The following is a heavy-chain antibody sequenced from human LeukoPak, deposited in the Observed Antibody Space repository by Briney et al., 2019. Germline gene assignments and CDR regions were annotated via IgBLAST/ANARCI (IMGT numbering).Heavy chain of an antibody. D-gene: IGHD4-11*01. Sequence: KPSETLSLTCTVSSASFSTYYWSWIRQPAGKGLEWSGRVYASGNTNYNPSLKSRVTMSVDTSKNQFSLKLSSVTAADTAVYYCARDAIVRDYSNSDYWGQGTLVTVSS. CDR1: SASFSTYY. J-gene: IGHJ4*02. V-gene: IGHV4-4*07. CDR3: ARDAIVRDYSNSDY. CDR2: VYASGNT.